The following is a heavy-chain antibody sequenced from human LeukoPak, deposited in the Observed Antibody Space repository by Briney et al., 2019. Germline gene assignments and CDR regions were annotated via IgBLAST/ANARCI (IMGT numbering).Heavy chain of an antibody. D-gene: IGHD6-13*01. CDR3: ARRAIPAAGTFDP. CDR2: ISYTGST. V-gene: IGHV4-39*01. Sequence: SETLSLTCTVSGGSISNSDYYWNWIRRPPGKGLEWIGRISYTGSTYYNPSLKSRVTISVATSKSQFSLELTSVTAADTAVYYCARRAIPAAGTFDPWGRGTLVTVSS. CDR1: GGSISNSDYY. J-gene: IGHJ5*02.